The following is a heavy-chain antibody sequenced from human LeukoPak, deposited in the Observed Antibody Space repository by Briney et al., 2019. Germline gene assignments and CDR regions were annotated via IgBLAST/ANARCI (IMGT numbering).Heavy chain of an antibody. CDR3: ARGLGYCTSTTCLLPFDY. CDR2: IYSGGST. D-gene: IGHD2-2*01. J-gene: IGHJ4*02. Sequence: GGSLRLSCAASGFTVSTYYMTWVRQAPGQGLECVSVIYSGGSTYYADSVKGRFTVSRDNSKNTLYLQMNSLRAEDTAMYYCARGLGYCTSTTCLLPFDYWGQGTLVTVSS. V-gene: IGHV3-53*01. CDR1: GFTVSTYY.